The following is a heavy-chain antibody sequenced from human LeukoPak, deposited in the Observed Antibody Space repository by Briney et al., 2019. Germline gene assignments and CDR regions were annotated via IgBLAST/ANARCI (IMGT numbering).Heavy chain of an antibody. CDR1: GLTFSSYS. D-gene: IGHD6-19*01. J-gene: IGHJ5*02. Sequence: GGSLRLSCAASGLTFSSYSMNWVRQAPGKGLEWVSDISSSSETIYYADSVKGRFTISRDNAKNSLYLQMNSLRAEDTAVYYCAGSVAGYNWFDPWGQGALVTVSS. V-gene: IGHV3-48*04. CDR2: ISSSSETI. CDR3: AGSVAGYNWFDP.